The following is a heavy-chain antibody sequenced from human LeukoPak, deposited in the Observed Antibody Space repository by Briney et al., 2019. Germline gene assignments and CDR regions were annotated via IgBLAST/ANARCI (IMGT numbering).Heavy chain of an antibody. D-gene: IGHD5-24*01. Sequence: PSETLSLTCSVSGGLISRSSYYWGWIRQPPGKGLEWIGSLYYSGNTYHNPSLKSRVTISVDTSKNQFSLKLSSVTAADTAVYYCARQDVEMATADYWGQGTLVTVSS. V-gene: IGHV4-39*01. CDR3: ARQDVEMATADY. CDR2: LYYSGNT. CDR1: GGLISRSSYY. J-gene: IGHJ4*02.